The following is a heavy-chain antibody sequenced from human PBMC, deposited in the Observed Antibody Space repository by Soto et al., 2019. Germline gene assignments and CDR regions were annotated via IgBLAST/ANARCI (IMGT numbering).Heavy chain of an antibody. D-gene: IGHD5-18*01. J-gene: IGHJ4*02. V-gene: IGHV3-23*01. CDR2: IRGSGSSR. CDR1: GFPFSGYA. CDR3: ATCYYSEYSHRGRCDN. Sequence: EVQLLESGGGLVKPGGSLRLSCAASGFPFSGYAIHWVRQAPGKGLEWVARIRGSGSSRNYADSVKGRFTISRDNSTDTVFLQLNSLRAEDTAVYYCATCYYSEYSHRGRCDNWSQGTLVTVSS.